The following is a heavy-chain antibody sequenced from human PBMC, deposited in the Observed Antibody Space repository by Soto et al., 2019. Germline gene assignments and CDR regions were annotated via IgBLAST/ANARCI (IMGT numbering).Heavy chain of an antibody. CDR3: ARDKGPEEGDFDY. Sequence: QVQLVQSGAEVKKPGASVKVSCKASGYTFTSYYMHWVRQAPGQGLEWMGIINPSGGSTSYAQKFQGRVTMVRNTSTSTVYMVLSSLRSEDTAVYDCARDKGPEEGDFDYWGQGTLVTVSS. D-gene: IGHD3-16*01. CDR2: INPSGGST. J-gene: IGHJ4*02. V-gene: IGHV1-46*01. CDR1: GYTFTSYY.